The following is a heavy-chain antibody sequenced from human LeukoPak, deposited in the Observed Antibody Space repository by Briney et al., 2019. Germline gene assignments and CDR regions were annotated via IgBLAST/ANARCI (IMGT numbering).Heavy chain of an antibody. D-gene: IGHD1-14*01. Sequence: PSETLSLTCTVSGGSISSYYWSWIRQPPGKGLEWIGHIYYSGSTNYNPSLKSRVTISVDTSKNQFSLKLSSVTAADTAVYYCARSKYNGAFDIWGQGTMVTVSS. V-gene: IGHV4-59*01. CDR3: ARSKYNGAFDI. J-gene: IGHJ3*02. CDR1: GGSISSYY. CDR2: IYYSGST.